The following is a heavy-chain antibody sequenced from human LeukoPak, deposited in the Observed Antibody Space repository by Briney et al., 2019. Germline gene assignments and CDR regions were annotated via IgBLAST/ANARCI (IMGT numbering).Heavy chain of an antibody. D-gene: IGHD6-19*01. Sequence: GESLKISCKGSGYSFTSYWIGWVRQMPGKGLEWMGIIYPGDSDTRYSPSFQGQVTISADKSISTAYLQWSSLKASDTAMYYSARHNSSGWYPHYYYGMDVWGQGTTVTVSS. V-gene: IGHV5-51*01. CDR1: GYSFTSYW. CDR3: ARHNSSGWYPHYYYGMDV. J-gene: IGHJ6*02. CDR2: IYPGDSDT.